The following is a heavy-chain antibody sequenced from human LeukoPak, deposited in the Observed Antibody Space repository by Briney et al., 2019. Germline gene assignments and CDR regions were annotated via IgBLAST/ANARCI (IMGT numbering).Heavy chain of an antibody. V-gene: IGHV4-34*01. D-gene: IGHD3-16*01. CDR3: ARGRPAGRRGWFDP. CDR1: GGSFSGYY. Sequence: SETLSLTCAVYGGSFSGYYWSWIRQPPGKGLEWIGEINHSGSTNYNPSLKSRATISVDTSKNQFSLKLSSVTAADTAVYYCARGRPAGRRGWFDPWGQGTLVTVSS. J-gene: IGHJ5*02. CDR2: INHSGST.